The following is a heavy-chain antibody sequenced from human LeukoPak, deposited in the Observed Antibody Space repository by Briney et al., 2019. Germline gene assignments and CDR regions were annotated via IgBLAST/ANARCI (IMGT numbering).Heavy chain of an antibody. J-gene: IGHJ5*02. D-gene: IGHD6-13*01. V-gene: IGHV3-23*01. Sequence: GGSLRLSCAASGFTFSSYAMSWVRQAPGKGLEWVSAISVSGGSTYYADSVKGRFTISRDNSKNTLYLQMNSLRAEDTAVYYCATQQLRGGEWFDPWGQGTLVTVSS. CDR2: ISVSGGST. CDR1: GFTFSSYA. CDR3: ATQQLRGGEWFDP.